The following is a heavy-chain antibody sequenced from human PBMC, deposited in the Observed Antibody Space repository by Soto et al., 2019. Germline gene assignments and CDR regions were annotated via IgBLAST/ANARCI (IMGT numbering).Heavy chain of an antibody. CDR3: AESYLGYYYGMDV. Sequence: SGTLSLTCTVSGGSVSSGSYYWSWIRQPPGKGLEWIGYIYYSGSTNYNPSLKSRVTISVDTSKNQFSLKLSSVTAADTAVYYCAESYLGYYYGMDVWGQGTTVTVSS. V-gene: IGHV4-61*01. D-gene: IGHD1-26*01. CDR1: GGSVSSGSYY. J-gene: IGHJ6*02. CDR2: IYYSGST.